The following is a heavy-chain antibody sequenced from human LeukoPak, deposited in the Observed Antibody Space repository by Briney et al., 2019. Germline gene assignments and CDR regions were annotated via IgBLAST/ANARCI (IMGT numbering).Heavy chain of an antibody. CDR1: GFTFSSYG. CDR2: IRYDGSNK. Sequence: GGSLRLSCAASGFTFSSYGMHWVRQAPGKGLEWVAFIRYDGSNKYYADSVKGRFTISRDNSKDTLYLQMNSLRAEDTAVYYCAKDPTVTGYYFDYWGQGTLVTVSS. J-gene: IGHJ4*02. CDR3: AKDPTVTGYYFDY. V-gene: IGHV3-30*02. D-gene: IGHD4-17*01.